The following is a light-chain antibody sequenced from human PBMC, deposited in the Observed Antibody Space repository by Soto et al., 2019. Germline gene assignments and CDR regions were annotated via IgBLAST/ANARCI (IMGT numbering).Light chain of an antibody. CDR2: DAS. CDR3: QQYNSYSRT. Sequence: DIQMTQSPSTLSASVGDRVTITCRASQSISSWLAWYQQKPGKAPKLLIYDASSLESGVPSRFSGSGSGTEFPLTISSLQPDDFATYYCQQYNSYSRTFGQGPKVDIK. CDR1: QSISSW. J-gene: IGKJ1*01. V-gene: IGKV1-5*01.